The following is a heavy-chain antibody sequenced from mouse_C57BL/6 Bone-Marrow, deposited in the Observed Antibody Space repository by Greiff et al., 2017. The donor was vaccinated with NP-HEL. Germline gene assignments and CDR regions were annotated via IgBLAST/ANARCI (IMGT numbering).Heavy chain of an antibody. J-gene: IGHJ3*01. CDR2: IDPSDSET. D-gene: IGHD1-1*01. CDR1: GYTFTSYW. V-gene: IGHV1-52*01. Sequence: QVQLQQPGAELVRPGSSVKLSCKASGYTFTSYWMHWVKQRPIQGLEWIGNIDPSDSETHYNQKFKDKATLTVDKSSSTAYMQLSSLTSEDSAVYYCAREHYGSSAWFAYWGQGTLVTVSA. CDR3: AREHYGSSAWFAY.